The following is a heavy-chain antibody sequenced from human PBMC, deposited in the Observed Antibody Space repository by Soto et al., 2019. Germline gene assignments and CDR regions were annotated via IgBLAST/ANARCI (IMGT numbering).Heavy chain of an antibody. CDR2: INPSGGNT. CDR1: GYTFTNYC. CDR3: ARGPWIVAGTMGYYYYMDV. J-gene: IGHJ6*03. D-gene: IGHD6-19*01. V-gene: IGHV1-46*01. Sequence: ASVKVSCTASGYTFTNYCIHWVRQATGQGLERMGIINPSGGNTSYTQKFQGRVTMTRNTSISTAYMELSSLRSEDTAVYYCARGPWIVAGTMGYYYYMDVWGKGTTVTVSS.